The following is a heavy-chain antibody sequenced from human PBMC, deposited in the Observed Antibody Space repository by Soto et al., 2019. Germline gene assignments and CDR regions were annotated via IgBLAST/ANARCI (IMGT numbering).Heavy chain of an antibody. CDR1: TDSINRYY. J-gene: IGHJ6*02. CDR2: VYSSGST. CDR3: ARDIVVVPAVPLDYYYGLDV. V-gene: IGHV4-4*07. D-gene: IGHD2-2*01. Sequence: SETLSLTCTVSTDSINRYYWSWIRQPAGKGLEWIGRVYSSGSTNYNPSLKSRVTMSVDTSKNQFSLNLKSVTAADTAVYYCARDIVVVPAVPLDYYYGLDVWGQGTSVTVS.